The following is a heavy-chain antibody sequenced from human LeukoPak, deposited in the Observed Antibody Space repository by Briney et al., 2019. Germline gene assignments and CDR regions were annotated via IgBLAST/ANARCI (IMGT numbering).Heavy chain of an antibody. J-gene: IGHJ4*02. CDR1: GFTFSNYA. CDR3: ATQRPYYYDSSGYLE. Sequence: PGGSLRLSCAASGFTFSNYAMNWVRQAPGKGLEWVANIKQDGSEKYYVDSVKGRFTISRDNAKNSLYLQMNSLRAEDTAVYYCATQRPYYYDSSGYLEWGQGTLVTVSS. CDR2: IKQDGSEK. V-gene: IGHV3-7*03. D-gene: IGHD3-22*01.